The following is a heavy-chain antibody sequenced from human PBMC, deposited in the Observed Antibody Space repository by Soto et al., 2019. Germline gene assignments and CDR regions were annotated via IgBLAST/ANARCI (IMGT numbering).Heavy chain of an antibody. CDR3: ARDRNIAARPPYHYGMDV. Sequence: QVQLVQSGAEVKKPGSSVKVSCKASGGTFSSYAISWVRQAPGQGLEWMGGIIPIFGTANYAQKFQGRVTITADESTSTAYMELSSLRSEDTAVYYCARDRNIAARPPYHYGMDVWGQGTTVTVSS. V-gene: IGHV1-69*01. CDR1: GGTFSSYA. D-gene: IGHD6-6*01. CDR2: IIPIFGTA. J-gene: IGHJ6*02.